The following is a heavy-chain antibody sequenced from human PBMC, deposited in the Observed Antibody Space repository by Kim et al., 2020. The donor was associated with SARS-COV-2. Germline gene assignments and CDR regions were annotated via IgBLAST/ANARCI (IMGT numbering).Heavy chain of an antibody. D-gene: IGHD6-6*01. CDR2: INHSGST. CDR1: GGSFSGYY. CDR3: ARIPRIASRGFYYYYGMDV. V-gene: IGHV4-34*01. Sequence: SETLSLTCAVYGGSFSGYYWSWIRQPPGKGLEWIGEINHSGSTNYNPSLKSRVTISVDTSKNQFSLKLSSVTAADTAVYYCARIPRIASRGFYYYYGMDVWGQGATVTV. J-gene: IGHJ6*02.